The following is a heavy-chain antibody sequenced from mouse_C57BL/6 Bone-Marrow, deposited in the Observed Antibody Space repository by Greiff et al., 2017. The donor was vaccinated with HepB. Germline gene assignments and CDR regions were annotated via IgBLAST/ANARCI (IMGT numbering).Heavy chain of an antibody. J-gene: IGHJ3*01. V-gene: IGHV5-17*01. CDR1: GFTFSDYG. CDR3: ARPYYDYDPAY. CDR2: ISSGSSTI. D-gene: IGHD2-4*01. Sequence: EVKLVESGGGLVKPGGSLKLSCAASGFTFSDYGMHWVRQAPEKGLEWVAYISSGSSTIYYADTVKGRFTISRDNAKNTLFLQMTSLRSEDTAMYYCARPYYDYDPAYWGQGTLVTVSA.